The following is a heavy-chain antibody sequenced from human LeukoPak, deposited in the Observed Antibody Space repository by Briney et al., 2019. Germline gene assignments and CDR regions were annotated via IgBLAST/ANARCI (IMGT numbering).Heavy chain of an antibody. CDR3: AKAYYMDV. V-gene: IGHV3-23*01. Sequence: PSETLSLTCAVSGYSINDGYYWGWIRQAPGKGLEWVSAISGSGGSTYYADSVKGRFTISRDNSKNTLYLQMNSLRAEDTAVYYCAKAYYMDVWGKGTTVTVSS. CDR2: ISGSGGST. CDR1: GYSINDGYY. J-gene: IGHJ6*03.